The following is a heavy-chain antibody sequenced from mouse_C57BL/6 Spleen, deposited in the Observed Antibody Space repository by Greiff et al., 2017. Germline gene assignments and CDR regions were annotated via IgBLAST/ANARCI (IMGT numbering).Heavy chain of an antibody. D-gene: IGHD1-1*01. CDR2: IYPGGGDT. Sequence: QVQLQQSGPELVKPGASVKISCKASGYAFSSSWMNWVQQRPGKGLEWIGRIYPGGGDTNYNGKFKGKATLTADKSSSTAYMQLSSLTSEDSAVXFCARYYGSSYWYFDVWGTGTTVTVSS. CDR3: ARYYGSSYWYFDV. CDR1: GYAFSSSW. V-gene: IGHV1-82*01. J-gene: IGHJ1*03.